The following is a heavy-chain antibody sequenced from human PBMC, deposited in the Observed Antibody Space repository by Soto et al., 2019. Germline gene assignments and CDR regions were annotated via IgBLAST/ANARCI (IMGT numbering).Heavy chain of an antibody. CDR2: ISYDGSNK. CDR3: AKAVRLRSLYYYYMDV. V-gene: IGHV3-30-3*01. Sequence: PGGSLRLSCAASGFTFSSYAMHWVRQAPGKGLEWVAVISYDGSNKYYADSVKGRFTISRDSSKNTLYLQMNSLRAEDTAVYYCAKAVRLRSLYYYYMDVWGKGTTVTVSS. J-gene: IGHJ6*03. CDR1: GFTFSSYA. D-gene: IGHD4-17*01.